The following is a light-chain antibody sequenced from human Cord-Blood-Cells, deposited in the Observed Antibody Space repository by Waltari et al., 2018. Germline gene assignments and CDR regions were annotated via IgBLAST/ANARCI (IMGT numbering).Light chain of an antibody. Sequence: DIVMTQSPDSLPVSLGDRATINCKSRPSVLYSSNNKNYLAWYQQKPGQPPKLLIYWASTRESGVPDRFSGSGSGTDFTLTISSLQAEDVAVYYCQQYYSTPHTFGQGTKLEIK. V-gene: IGKV4-1*01. CDR2: WAS. J-gene: IGKJ2*01. CDR3: QQYYSTPHT. CDR1: PSVLYSSNNKNY.